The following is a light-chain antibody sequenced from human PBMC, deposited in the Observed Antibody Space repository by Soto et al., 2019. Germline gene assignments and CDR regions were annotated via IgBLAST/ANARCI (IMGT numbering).Light chain of an antibody. CDR3: GTWDSGLNSGI. J-gene: IGLJ2*01. CDR1: SSNIGESF. V-gene: IGLV1-51*01. Sequence: QSVLTQPPSVSAAPGQKVTISCSGSSSNIGESFVSWYQQLPGTAPKLLIYDSNKRPSGIPDRFSGSQSGTSATLAITGLRTGDEDDYSCGTWDSGLNSGIFGGGTKLTVL. CDR2: DSN.